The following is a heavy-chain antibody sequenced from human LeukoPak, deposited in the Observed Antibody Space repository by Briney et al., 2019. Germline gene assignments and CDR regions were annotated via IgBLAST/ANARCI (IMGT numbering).Heavy chain of an antibody. CDR3: ARDRLYNSNWEFDY. CDR1: GGSFSGYY. J-gene: IGHJ4*02. V-gene: IGHV4-34*01. D-gene: IGHD2/OR15-2a*01. Sequence: SETLSLTCAVYGGSFSGYYWSWIRQPPGKGLEWIGEINHSGSTNYNPSLKSRVTISVDTSKNQFSLQLNSVTPEDTAVYYCARDRLYNSNWEFDYWGQGTLVSVSS. CDR2: INHSGST.